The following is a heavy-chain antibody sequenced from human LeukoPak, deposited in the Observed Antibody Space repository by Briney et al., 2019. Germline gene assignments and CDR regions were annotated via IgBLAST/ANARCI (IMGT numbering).Heavy chain of an antibody. D-gene: IGHD4-17*01. CDR2: INVGNGNV. Sequence: ASVKVSCKASGFTLSTYAIHWVRQAPGQGLERMGWINVGNGNVKYSQKFQGRVTITRDTSASTVYMELSRLRPEDTAIYYCARGHMVTTWKDFDYWGQGTLVALSS. CDR1: GFTLSTYA. J-gene: IGHJ4*02. CDR3: ARGHMVTTWKDFDY. V-gene: IGHV1-3*01.